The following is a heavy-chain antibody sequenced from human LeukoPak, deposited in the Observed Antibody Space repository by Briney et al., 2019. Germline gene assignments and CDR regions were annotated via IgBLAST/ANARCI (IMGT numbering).Heavy chain of an antibody. CDR3: LRGDRRDY. CDR1: GFAFNTYS. CDR2: IDSSGGYM. V-gene: IGHV3-21*06. Sequence: GGSLRLSCEASGFAFNTYSMNWARQAPGEGLEWVSSIDSSGGYMFYADSVKGRFIISRDNAKDSLYLQMNSLRVEDTAVYYCLRGDRRDYWGQGTLVTVSS. J-gene: IGHJ4*02.